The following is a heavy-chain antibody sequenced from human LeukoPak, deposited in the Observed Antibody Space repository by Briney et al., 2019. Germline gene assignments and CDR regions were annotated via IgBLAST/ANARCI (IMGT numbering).Heavy chain of an antibody. CDR3: AKDPPLYSGSYYGYQFDY. CDR2: INSDGSST. CDR1: GFTFSSYW. D-gene: IGHD1-26*01. Sequence: GGSLRLSCEASGFTFSSYWMHWVRQAPGKGLVWVSRINSDGSSTSYADSVQGRFTISRDNSKNTLYLQMNSLRAEDTAVYYCAKDPPLYSGSYYGYQFDYWGQGTLVTVSS. V-gene: IGHV3-74*01. J-gene: IGHJ4*02.